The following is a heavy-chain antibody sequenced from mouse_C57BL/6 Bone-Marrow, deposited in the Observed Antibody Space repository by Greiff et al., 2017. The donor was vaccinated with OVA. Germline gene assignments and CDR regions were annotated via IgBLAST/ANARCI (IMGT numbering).Heavy chain of an antibody. D-gene: IGHD1-1*01. Sequence: VQLQQSVAELVRPGASVKLSCTASGFTIKNTYMHWVKQRPEQGLEWIGRIDPANGNTKYAPQFQGKATITADTSSNTAYLQLSSLTSEVTAIYCCARSSDSMDYWGQGTSVTVSS. CDR3: ARSSDSMDY. V-gene: IGHV14-3*01. CDR1: GFTIKNTY. J-gene: IGHJ4*01. CDR2: IDPANGNT.